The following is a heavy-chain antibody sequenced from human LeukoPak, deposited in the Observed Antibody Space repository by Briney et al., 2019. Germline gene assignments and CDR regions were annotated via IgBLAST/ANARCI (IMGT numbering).Heavy chain of an antibody. CDR3: ARMDGDAFDI. D-gene: IGHD3/OR15-3a*01. J-gene: IGHJ3*02. CDR2: INAYNGNT. V-gene: IGHV1-18*01. Sequence: GASVKVSCKASGYTFNTYGISWVRQAPGQGLEWMGWINAYNGNTNYAQKVQGRFTMTTDTSTSTAYMELNSLRSEDTAVYYCARMDGDAFDIWGQGTMVTVSS. CDR1: GYTFNTYG.